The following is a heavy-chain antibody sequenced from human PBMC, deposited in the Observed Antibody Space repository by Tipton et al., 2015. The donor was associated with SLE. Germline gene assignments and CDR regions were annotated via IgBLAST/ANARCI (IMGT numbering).Heavy chain of an antibody. J-gene: IGHJ4*02. V-gene: IGHV5-51*03. CDR2: NFPSDSDT. D-gene: IGHD6-19*01. Sequence: QLVQSGAEVKEAGESLKISCKASGFSFLTFYIGWVRQMPGKGLEWMGINFPSDSDTRYSPSFQGRVTISADKSIDTAYLQWSSLKASDTAMYYCARVGGSGWYEIDKWGQGTLVTVSS. CDR1: GFSFLTFY. CDR3: ARVGGSGWYEIDK.